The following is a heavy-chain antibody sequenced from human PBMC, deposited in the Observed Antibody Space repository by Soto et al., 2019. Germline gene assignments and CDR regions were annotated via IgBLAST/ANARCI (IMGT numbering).Heavy chain of an antibody. V-gene: IGHV3-23*01. D-gene: IGHD3-22*01. Sequence: PGGSRRRSCAASGITFSSYAMSWVRQAPGKGREWVPAISGRGGSTYYAGSVKGRCTICRDNSKNTLYRQMNSLRAEDTGVYYCAKDLIVSSQLPTIFCGLYVWSQRTTGTLS. CDR3: AKDLIVSSQLPTIFCGLYV. J-gene: IGHJ6*02. CDR1: GITFSSYA. CDR2: ISGRGGST.